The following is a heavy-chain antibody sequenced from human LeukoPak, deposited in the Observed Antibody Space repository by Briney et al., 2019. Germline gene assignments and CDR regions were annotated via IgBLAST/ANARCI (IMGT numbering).Heavy chain of an antibody. CDR1: GYTFTVYY. D-gene: IGHD3-16*01. CDR3: ARDARGGFIDY. Sequence: ASVTVSFKASGYTFTVYYMHWVRQAPGQELEWMGWINPNSGGTNYEPKFQGRVTITRDTSISTAYMELSRLISDDTAVYYCARDARGGFIDYWGQGTLVTVSS. V-gene: IGHV1-2*02. J-gene: IGHJ4*02. CDR2: INPNSGGT.